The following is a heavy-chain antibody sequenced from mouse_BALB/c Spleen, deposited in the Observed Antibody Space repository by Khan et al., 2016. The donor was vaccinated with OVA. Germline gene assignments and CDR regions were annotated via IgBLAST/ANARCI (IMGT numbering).Heavy chain of an antibody. J-gene: IGHJ3*01. D-gene: IGHD2-14*01. CDR2: INLSNGYT. CDR3: AREGAYYRSDGWFSY. V-gene: IGHV1-4*01. Sequence: VELVETGAELARPGASVKMSCKASGYTFTTYTMHWVKQRPGQGLEWIGYINLSNGYTNYNQKFKDKSTLTADKSSSTAYMQLSSLTSDYSAVYYCAREGAYYRSDGWFSYWGQGTLVTVSA. CDR1: GYTFTTYT.